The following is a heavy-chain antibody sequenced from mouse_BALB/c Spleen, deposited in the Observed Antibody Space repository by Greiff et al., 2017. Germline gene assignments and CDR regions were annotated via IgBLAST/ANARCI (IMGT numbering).Heavy chain of an antibody. D-gene: IGHD2-4*01. J-gene: IGHJ1*01. CDR2: ISYSGST. CDR3: ALMITNFDV. V-gene: IGHV3-2*02. CDR1: GYSITSDYA. Sequence: DVKLQESGPGLVKPSQSLSLTCTVTGYSITSDYAWNWIRQFPGNKLEWMGYISYSGSTSYNPSLKSRISITRDTSKNQFFLQLNSVTTEDTATYYCALMITNFDVWGAGTTVTVSS.